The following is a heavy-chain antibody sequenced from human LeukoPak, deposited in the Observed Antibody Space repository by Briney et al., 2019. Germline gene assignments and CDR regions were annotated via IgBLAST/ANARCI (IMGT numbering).Heavy chain of an antibody. D-gene: IGHD2-2*01. V-gene: IGHV3-30*18. Sequence: PGGSLRLSCAASGFTFSSYGMHWVRQAPGKGLEWVAVISYDGSNKYYADSVKGRFTISRDNSKNTLYLQMNSLRAEDTAVYYCAKACAIGGPAAGPDAWGQGTLVTVSS. CDR1: GFTFSSYG. CDR3: AKACAIGGPAAGPDA. CDR2: ISYDGSNK. J-gene: IGHJ5*02.